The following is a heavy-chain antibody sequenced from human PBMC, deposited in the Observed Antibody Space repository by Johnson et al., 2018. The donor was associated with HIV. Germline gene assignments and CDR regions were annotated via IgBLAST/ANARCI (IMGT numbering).Heavy chain of an antibody. CDR1: GFTFSSYA. V-gene: IGHV3-30-3*01. CDR3: ASNWNEGVPDAPPAFDI. D-gene: IGHD1-1*01. Sequence: QVQLLESGGGVVQPGRSLRLSCAASGFTFSSYAMHWVRQAPGKGLEWVAVISYDGSTKYYADSVKGRFTISRDNAKKSLYLQMNSLRAEDTALYYCASNWNEGVPDAPPAFDIWGQGTMVTVSS. CDR2: ISYDGSTK. J-gene: IGHJ3*02.